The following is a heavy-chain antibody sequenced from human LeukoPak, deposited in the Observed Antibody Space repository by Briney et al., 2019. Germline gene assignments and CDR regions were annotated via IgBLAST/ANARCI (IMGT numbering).Heavy chain of an antibody. D-gene: IGHD4-11*01. Sequence: GSLRLSCAASGFTFSDHYMDWVRQAPRKGLEWVGRIRNKANRDTTEYAASVKGRFTISRDDSKNLLHLQMNSLKTEDTAVYYCTSALLKYSASLRYWGQGALVTVSS. CDR2: IRNKANRDTT. J-gene: IGHJ4*02. CDR3: TSALLKYSASLRY. CDR1: GFTFSDHY. V-gene: IGHV3-72*01.